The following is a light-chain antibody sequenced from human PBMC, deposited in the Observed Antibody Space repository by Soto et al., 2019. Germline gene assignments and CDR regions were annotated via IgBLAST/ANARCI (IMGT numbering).Light chain of an antibody. CDR2: GIS. CDR3: QQYSKWPIT. J-gene: IGKJ5*01. CDR1: QSVSNY. V-gene: IGKV3-15*01. Sequence: EIVMTQSPATLSVSPGEGATLSCRASQSVSNYLAWYQQHPGQPPRLLIYGISTRATGIPARFSGSGSGTEFSLTISSLQSEDFAVYYCQQYSKWPITFGQGTRLENK.